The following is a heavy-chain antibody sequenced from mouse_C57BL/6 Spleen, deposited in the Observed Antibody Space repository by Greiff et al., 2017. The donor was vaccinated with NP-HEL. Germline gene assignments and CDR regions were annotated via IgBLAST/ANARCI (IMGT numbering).Heavy chain of an antibody. V-gene: IGHV14-1*01. CDR3: TTHYYGSSYDWYFDV. CDR1: GFNIKDYY. D-gene: IGHD1-1*01. J-gene: IGHJ1*03. Sequence: VQLQQSGAELVRPGASVKLSCTASGFNIKDYYMHWVKQRPEPGLEWIGRIDPEDGDTEYAPKFQGKATMTADTSSNTAYLQLSSLTSEDTAVYYCTTHYYGSSYDWYFDVWGTGTTVTVSS. CDR2: IDPEDGDT.